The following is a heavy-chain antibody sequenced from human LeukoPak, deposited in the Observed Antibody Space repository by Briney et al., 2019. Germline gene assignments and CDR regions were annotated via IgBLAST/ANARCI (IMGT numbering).Heavy chain of an antibody. V-gene: IGHV3-23*01. CDR3: ATKTPGSYPYDY. Sequence: GGSLRLSCAASGLTFSTSPMNWVRQAPGKGLEWVSTSGTTGDTYYADSVKGRYTISRDNSKNTLYLQMTSLRAEDTALYYCATKTPGSYPYDYWGQGTLVIVSP. J-gene: IGHJ4*02. CDR2: TSGTTGDT. CDR1: GLTFSTSP. D-gene: IGHD2-15*01.